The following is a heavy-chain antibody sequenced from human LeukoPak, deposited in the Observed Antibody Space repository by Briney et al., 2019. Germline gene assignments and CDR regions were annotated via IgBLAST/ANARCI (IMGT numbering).Heavy chain of an antibody. D-gene: IGHD1-1*01. J-gene: IGHJ4*02. Sequence: ASVKVSCKASGYTFTSYYMHWVRQAPGQGLEWMGIINPSGGSTSYARKFQGRVTMTRDTSTSTVYMELSSLRSEDTAVYYCATSKRRYEGFDYWGQGTLVTVSS. CDR2: INPSGGST. CDR3: ATSKRRYEGFDY. V-gene: IGHV1-46*01. CDR1: GYTFTSYY.